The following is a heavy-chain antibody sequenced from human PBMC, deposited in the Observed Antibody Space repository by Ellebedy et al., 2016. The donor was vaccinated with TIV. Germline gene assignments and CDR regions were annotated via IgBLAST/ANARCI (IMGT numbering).Heavy chain of an antibody. J-gene: IGHJ4*02. V-gene: IGHV1-46*01. Sequence: AASVKVSCKAPGNTFTTYFMHWVRQAPGKGLEWMGVINPSGGSTTYPQQFQGRVTMTRDMSKRTVHMELSSLRNEYTAVYYCARDRGYGDFLFNYWGQGTLVTVSS. CDR1: GNTFTTYF. CDR3: ARDRGYGDFLFNY. D-gene: IGHD4-17*01. CDR2: INPSGGST.